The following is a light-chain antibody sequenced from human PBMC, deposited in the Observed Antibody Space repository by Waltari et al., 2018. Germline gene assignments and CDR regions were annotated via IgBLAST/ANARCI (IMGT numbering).Light chain of an antibody. CDR1: QAISRW. V-gene: IGKV1-12*01. J-gene: IGKJ1*01. CDR3: QQGNSLPPT. Sequence: EIQMTQSPSSVSASVADRVTITCRASQAISRWLAWYQQKPGNSPNLLIYDASKLQSGVPSRFSGSGSGTDFTLTISSLRPEDSATYYCQQGNSLPPTFGQGTKVEIK. CDR2: DAS.